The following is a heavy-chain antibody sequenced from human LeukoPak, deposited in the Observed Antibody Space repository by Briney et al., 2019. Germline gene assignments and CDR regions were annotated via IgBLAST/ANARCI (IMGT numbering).Heavy chain of an antibody. V-gene: IGHV3-23*01. CDR1: GFTFSSYA. D-gene: IGHD6-19*01. CDR2: ITGSSRST. J-gene: IGHJ4*02. CDR3: AKDTPLTAYSPGWSGNSFDS. Sequence: GGSLRLSCAASGFTFSSYAMSWVRQAPGKGLDWVSTITGSSRSTYYADSVRGRFTISRDNSKNTLYLQMNSLTAEDTAVYYCAKDTPLTAYSPGWSGNSFDSWGQGTLVIVSS.